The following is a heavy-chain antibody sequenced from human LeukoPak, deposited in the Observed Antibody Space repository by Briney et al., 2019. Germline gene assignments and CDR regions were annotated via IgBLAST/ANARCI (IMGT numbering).Heavy chain of an antibody. CDR3: ARGVFWSGYYLGNNWFDP. Sequence: GSLRLSCAASGFTFDDYGMSWIRQPPGKGLEWIGEINHSGSTNYNPSLKSRVTISVDTSKNQFSLKLSSVTAADTAVYYCARGVFWSGYYLGNNWFDPWGQGTLVTVSS. CDR1: GFTFDDYG. CDR2: INHSGST. V-gene: IGHV4-34*01. J-gene: IGHJ5*02. D-gene: IGHD3-3*01.